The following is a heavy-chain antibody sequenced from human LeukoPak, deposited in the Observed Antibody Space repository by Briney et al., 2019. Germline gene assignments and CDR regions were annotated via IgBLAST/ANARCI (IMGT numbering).Heavy chain of an antibody. CDR2: IYYSGST. D-gene: IGHD3-3*01. J-gene: IGHJ4*02. CDR3: ARHSHRPVTIFGVAPENYFDY. CDR1: GGSISSYY. Sequence: SETLSLTCTVSGGSISSYYWSWIRQPPGKGLEWIGYIYYSGSTNYNPSLKSRVTISVDTSKNQFSLKLSSVTAADTAVYYCARHSHRPVTIFGVAPENYFDYWGQGTLVTVSS. V-gene: IGHV4-59*08.